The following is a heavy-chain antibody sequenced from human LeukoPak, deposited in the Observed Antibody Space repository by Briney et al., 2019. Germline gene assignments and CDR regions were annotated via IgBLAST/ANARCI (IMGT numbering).Heavy chain of an antibody. D-gene: IGHD1-14*01. CDR2: INGSGAST. V-gene: IGHV3-23*01. CDR1: GFTFSSYA. J-gene: IGHJ5*02. Sequence: GGPLRLSCAASGFTFSSYAMSWVRQAPGRGLEWVSDINGSGASTYYADSVKGRFTISRDNSKNTLYLQMNSLRAEDTAVYYCAKKYNTGLDPWGQGTLVTVSS. CDR3: AKKYNTGLDP.